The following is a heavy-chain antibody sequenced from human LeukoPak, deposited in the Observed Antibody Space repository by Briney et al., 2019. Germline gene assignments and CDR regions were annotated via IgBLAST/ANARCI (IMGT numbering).Heavy chain of an antibody. CDR1: GGSFSGYY. V-gene: IGHV4-31*11. Sequence: PSETLSLTCAVYGGSFSGYYWSWIRQHPGKGLEWIGYIYYSGSTYYNPSLKSRVTISVDTSKNQFSLKLSSVTAADTAVYYCARDSDYYDSSGIRNWGQGTLVTVSS. CDR3: ARDSDYYDSSGIRN. J-gene: IGHJ4*02. D-gene: IGHD3-22*01. CDR2: IYYSGST.